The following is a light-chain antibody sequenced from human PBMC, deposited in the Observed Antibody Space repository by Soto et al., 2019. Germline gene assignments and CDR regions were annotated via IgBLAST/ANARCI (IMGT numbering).Light chain of an antibody. CDR1: QDIRKY. J-gene: IGKJ1*01. V-gene: IGKV1-33*01. CDR3: QQFNSYWT. CDR2: DAS. Sequence: IQMTQSPSSLSASVGDRVTITCQAAQDIRKYLNWYQQKPGKAPKLLIYDASSLETGVPSRFSGSGSGTEFTLTISSLQPDDFGTYYCQQFNSYWTFGQGTKVDIK.